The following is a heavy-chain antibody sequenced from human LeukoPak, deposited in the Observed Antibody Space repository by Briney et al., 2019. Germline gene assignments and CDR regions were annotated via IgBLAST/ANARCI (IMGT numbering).Heavy chain of an antibody. D-gene: IGHD3-22*01. CDR2: ISSSSSYI. V-gene: IGHV3-21*01. CDR3: ARDRYDRTGYYDY. J-gene: IGHJ4*02. CDR1: GFTLSSYS. Sequence: GGSLRLSCAASGFTLSSYSMNWVRQAPGKGLEWVSSISSSSSYIHYTDSVKGRFTISRDNTKKSLYLQMNSLRAEDTAVYYCARDRYDRTGYYDYWGQGTLVTVSA.